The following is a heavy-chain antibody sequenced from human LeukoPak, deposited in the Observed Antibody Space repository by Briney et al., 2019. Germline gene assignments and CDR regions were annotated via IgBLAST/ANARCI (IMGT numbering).Heavy chain of an antibody. D-gene: IGHD2-21*02. Sequence: SSETLSLTCAVYGGSFSGYYWSWIRQPPGKGLEWIGEINHSGSTYYNPSLKSRVTISVDTSKNQFSLKLSSVTAADTAVYYCARDLEVVTATNWFDPWGQGTLVTVSS. CDR3: ARDLEVVTATNWFDP. V-gene: IGHV4-34*01. CDR1: GGSFSGYY. J-gene: IGHJ5*02. CDR2: INHSGST.